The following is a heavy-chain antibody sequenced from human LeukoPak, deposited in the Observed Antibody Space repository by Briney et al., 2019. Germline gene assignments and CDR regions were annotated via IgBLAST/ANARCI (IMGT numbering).Heavy chain of an antibody. Sequence: SETLSLTCTVSGGSISSSNYYWSWIRQPPGKGLEWIGEINHSGSTNYNPSLKSRVTISVDTSKNQFSLKLSSVTAADTAVYYCARGDYGAATAILYYFDYWGQGTLVTVSS. CDR3: ARGDYGAATAILYYFDY. CDR1: GGSISSSNYY. J-gene: IGHJ4*02. V-gene: IGHV4-39*07. D-gene: IGHD4-17*01. CDR2: INHSGST.